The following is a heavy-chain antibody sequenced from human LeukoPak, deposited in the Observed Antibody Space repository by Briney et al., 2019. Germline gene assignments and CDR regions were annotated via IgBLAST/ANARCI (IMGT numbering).Heavy chain of an antibody. D-gene: IGHD3-22*01. CDR2: IFHSGST. V-gene: IGHV4-30-2*01. J-gene: IGHJ4*02. CDR1: GGSISSGGYY. CDR3: ARSQHYYDSFGPFDY. Sequence: SQTLSLTCTVSGGSISSGGYYWSWIRQPPGKGLEWIGYIFHSGSTSYSPSLKSRLDISVDRSRKQFSLRLSSVTAADTAVYYCARSQHYYDSFGPFDYWGQGTLVTVSS.